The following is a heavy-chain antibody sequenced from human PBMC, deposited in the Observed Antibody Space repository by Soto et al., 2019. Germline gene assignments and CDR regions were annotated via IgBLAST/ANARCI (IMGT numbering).Heavy chain of an antibody. CDR3: ARAEKSGIDDY. CDR1: GYTFTSYD. CDR2: MNPNSGNT. J-gene: IGHJ4*02. Sequence: QVQLVQSGAEVKKPGASVKVSCKASGYTFTSYDINWVRQATGQGLEWMGWMNPNSGNTGYAKKSQGRVTMTRNTTMSTDYMELSSLRTEDRAVYYCARAEKSGIDDYWGQGTLVTVSS. V-gene: IGHV1-8*01.